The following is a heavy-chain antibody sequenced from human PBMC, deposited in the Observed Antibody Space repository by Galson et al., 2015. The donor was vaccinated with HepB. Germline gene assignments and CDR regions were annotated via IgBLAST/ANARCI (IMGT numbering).Heavy chain of an antibody. CDR3: AGLGGRSGVDV. D-gene: IGHD1-26*01. Sequence: SLRLSCAASEFTFSAYWIHWVRQTPGKGLVWVSSINTEGNIKRYTDSVKGRFTTSRDNAKNTVHLQMSSLRGDDTGVYYCAGLGGRSGVDVWGQGTTVTVFS. V-gene: IGHV3-74*01. J-gene: IGHJ6*02. CDR2: INTEGNIK. CDR1: EFTFSAYW.